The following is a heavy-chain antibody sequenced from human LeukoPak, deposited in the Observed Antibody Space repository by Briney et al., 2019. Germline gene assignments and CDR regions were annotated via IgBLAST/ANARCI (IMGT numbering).Heavy chain of an antibody. CDR3: VKDQFPGNGIYDPFDK. V-gene: IGHV3-23*01. J-gene: IGHJ3*02. D-gene: IGHD2-8*01. CDR1: GFNFNIHA. CDR2: IGGVAVSS. Sequence: GGSLRLSCVTSGFNFNIHAMSWVRQAPGKGLEWVSTIGGVAVSSDYADSVRGRLSFSRDDSKNTVYLQMNSLRVEDTAVYYCVKDQFPGNGIYDPFDKWGQGTMVTVS.